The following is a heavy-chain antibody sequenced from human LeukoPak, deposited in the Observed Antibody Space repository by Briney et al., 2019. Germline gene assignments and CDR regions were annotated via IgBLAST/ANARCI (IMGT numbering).Heavy chain of an antibody. D-gene: IGHD2-2*01. J-gene: IGHJ4*02. CDR2: INHSGST. V-gene: IGHV4-34*01. CDR1: GGSFSGYY. Sequence: SETLSLTCAVYGGSFSGYYWSWIRQPPGKGLEWIGEINHSGSTNYNPSLKSRVTISVDTPKNQFSLKLSSVTAADTAVYYCARGTYCSSTSCYGFDYWVQGTLVTVSS. CDR3: ARGTYCSSTSCYGFDY.